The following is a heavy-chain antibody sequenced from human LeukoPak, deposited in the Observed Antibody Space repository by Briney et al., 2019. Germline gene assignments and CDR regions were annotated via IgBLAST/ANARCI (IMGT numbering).Heavy chain of an antibody. CDR3: AKDHPSSVPEY. V-gene: IGHV3-11*04. Sequence: GGSLRLSCAASGFTFSDYYMSWIRQAPGKGLEWVSYISSSATTIYYADSVKGRFTISRDNSKNTLYLQMNSLRAEDTAVYYCAKDHPSSVPEYWGQGTLVTVSS. CDR2: ISSSATTI. CDR1: GFTFSDYY. J-gene: IGHJ4*02. D-gene: IGHD6-6*01.